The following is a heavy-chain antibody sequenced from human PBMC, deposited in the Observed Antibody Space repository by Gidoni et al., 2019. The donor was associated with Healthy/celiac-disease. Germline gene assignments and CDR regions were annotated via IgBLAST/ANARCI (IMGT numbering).Heavy chain of an antibody. D-gene: IGHD5-18*01. CDR2: ISSSGSTI. Sequence: QVQLVESGGGSVKPGGSLSLSCAASGFTSSDYYMSWIRQAPGKGLEWVSYISSSGSTIYYADSVKGRFTISRDNAKNSLYLQMNSLRAEDTAVYYCARDREGDTAMVEWDDAFDIWGQGTMVTVSS. CDR3: ARDREGDTAMVEWDDAFDI. V-gene: IGHV3-11*01. J-gene: IGHJ3*02. CDR1: GFTSSDYY.